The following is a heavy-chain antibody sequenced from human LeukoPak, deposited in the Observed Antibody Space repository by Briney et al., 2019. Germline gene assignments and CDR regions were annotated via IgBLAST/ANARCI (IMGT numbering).Heavy chain of an antibody. CDR1: GFTFSSYA. V-gene: IGHV3-23*01. Sequence: GGSLRLSCAASGFTFSSYAMSWVRQAPGKGLEWVSAISGSGGNTYYADSVKGRFTISRDNSKNTLYLQMNSLRAEDTAMYYCAKDSIAVAARGDAFDIWGQGTMVTVSS. CDR3: AKDSIAVAARGDAFDI. D-gene: IGHD6-19*01. CDR2: ISGSGGNT. J-gene: IGHJ3*02.